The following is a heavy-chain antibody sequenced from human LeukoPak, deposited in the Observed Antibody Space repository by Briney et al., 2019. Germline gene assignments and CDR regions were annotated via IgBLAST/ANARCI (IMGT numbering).Heavy chain of an antibody. J-gene: IGHJ4*02. D-gene: IGHD3-9*01. CDR2: ISAYNGNT. CDR3: ARLHYDILTGYAVNHYFDY. Sequence: ASVKVSCKASGYTFTSYGISWVRQAPGQGLEWMGWISAYNGNTNYAQKLQGRVTMTTDTSTSTAYMELRSLRSDDTAVYYCARLHYDILTGYAVNHYFDYWGQGTLVTVSS. V-gene: IGHV1-18*01. CDR1: GYTFTSYG.